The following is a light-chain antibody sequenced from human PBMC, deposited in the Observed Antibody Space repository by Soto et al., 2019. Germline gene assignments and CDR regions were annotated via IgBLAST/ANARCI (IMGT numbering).Light chain of an antibody. CDR1: QSISGW. Sequence: DIQMTQSPSTLSASVGDRVTITCRASQSISGWLAWYQQKPGKAPKLLIYKASSLESGVPSRFSGSGSGTEFTLTISSLQPDDFATYYCQQYNSFSLTFGGGTKVEIK. V-gene: IGKV1-5*03. J-gene: IGKJ4*01. CDR2: KAS. CDR3: QQYNSFSLT.